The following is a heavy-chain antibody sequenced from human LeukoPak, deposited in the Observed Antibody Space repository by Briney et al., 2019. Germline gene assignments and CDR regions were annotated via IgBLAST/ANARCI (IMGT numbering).Heavy chain of an antibody. CDR2: IYYSGST. V-gene: IGHV4-59*01. D-gene: IGHD6-19*01. Sequence: SETLSLTCTVSGGSISSYYWSWIRQPPGKGLEWIGYIYYSGSTNYNPSLKSRVTISVDTSKNQFSLKLSSVTAADTAVYYCARAYSSGWVDYWGQGTLVTVSS. CDR1: GGSISSYY. CDR3: ARAYSSGWVDY. J-gene: IGHJ4*02.